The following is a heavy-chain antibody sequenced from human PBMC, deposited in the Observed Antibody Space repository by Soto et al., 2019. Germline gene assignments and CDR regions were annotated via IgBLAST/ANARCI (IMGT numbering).Heavy chain of an antibody. J-gene: IGHJ6*02. CDR3: ARVQVRQRSLYYYYYGMDV. V-gene: IGHV3-20*01. Sequence: GGSLRLSCAASGFTFDDYGMSWVRQAPGKGLEWVSGINWNGGSTGYADSVKGRFTISRDNAKNSLYLQMNSLRAEDMALYHCARVQVRQRSLYYYYYGMDVWGQGTTVTVSS. CDR2: INWNGGST. CDR1: GFTFDDYG.